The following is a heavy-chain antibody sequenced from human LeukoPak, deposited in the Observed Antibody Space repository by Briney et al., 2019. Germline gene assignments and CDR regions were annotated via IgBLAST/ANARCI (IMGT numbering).Heavy chain of an antibody. D-gene: IGHD2-8*01. CDR3: ARSPVDCTNGVCYHDY. CDR1: GGSVSNSGYY. CDR2: IYNSGSTDSGST. V-gene: IGHV4-39*01. Sequence: PSETLSLTCNVSGGSVSNSGYYWGWVRQPPGKGLQWIATIYNSGSTDSGSTYYSPSLKSRVTISIDKSKNQFSLKLSSVTAADTAVYYCARSPVDCTNGVCYHDYWGQGTLVTVSS. J-gene: IGHJ4*02.